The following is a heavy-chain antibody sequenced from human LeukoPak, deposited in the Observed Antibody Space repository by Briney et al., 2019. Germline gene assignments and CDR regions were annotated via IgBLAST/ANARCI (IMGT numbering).Heavy chain of an antibody. CDR2: IYYSGST. V-gene: IGHV4-39*01. Sequence: SSETLSLTCTVSGGSISSSSYYWGWIRQPPGKGLEWIGSIYYSGSTYYNPSLKSRVTISVDTSKNQFSLKLSSVTAADTAVYYCARLNDPFDPWGQGTLVTVSS. CDR1: GGSISSSSYY. D-gene: IGHD1-1*01. CDR3: ARLNDPFDP. J-gene: IGHJ5*02.